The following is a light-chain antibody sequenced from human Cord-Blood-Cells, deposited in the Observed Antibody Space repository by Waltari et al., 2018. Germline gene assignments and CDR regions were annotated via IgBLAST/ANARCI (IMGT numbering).Light chain of an antibody. CDR1: QSVSSY. CDR3: QQRSNWPPLT. J-gene: IGKJ4*01. Sequence: IVLTQYPATLSLSPGERATLACRASQSVSSYLAWYQQKPGQAPRLLIYDASNRATGIPARFSGSGSGTDFTLTISSLEPEDFAVYYCQQRSNWPPLTFGGGTKVEIK. V-gene: IGKV3-11*01. CDR2: DAS.